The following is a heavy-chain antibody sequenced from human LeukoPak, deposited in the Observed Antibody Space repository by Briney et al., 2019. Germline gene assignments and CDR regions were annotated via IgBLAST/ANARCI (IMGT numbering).Heavy chain of an antibody. CDR3: AKDRRGYSNTWYYFDD. V-gene: IGHV3-23*01. CDR1: GFSFSDYA. Sequence: GGSLRLSCAASGFSFSDYAMNWVRQAPGKGLEWVSSISGIGSTTNYADSVKGRFTIPRDTSKDTVYLQMNSLRAEDTATYYCAKDRRGYSNTWYYFDDWGQGTLVTVSS. CDR2: ISGIGSTT. J-gene: IGHJ4*02. D-gene: IGHD6-13*01.